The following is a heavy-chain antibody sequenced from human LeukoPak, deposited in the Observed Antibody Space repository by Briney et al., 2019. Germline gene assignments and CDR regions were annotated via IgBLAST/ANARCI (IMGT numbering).Heavy chain of an antibody. V-gene: IGHV1-69-2*01. J-gene: IGHJ5*02. CDR1: GYTFTDYY. D-gene: IGHD4-11*01. CDR2: VDPEDGET. Sequence: ATVKISRKAFGYTFTDYYIHWVKEAPGKGLEWMGRVDPEDGETTYAEKFQGRVTITADTSTDTAYMELNNLRSEDTAVYYCATMTTFDPWGRGTLVTVSP. CDR3: ATMTTFDP.